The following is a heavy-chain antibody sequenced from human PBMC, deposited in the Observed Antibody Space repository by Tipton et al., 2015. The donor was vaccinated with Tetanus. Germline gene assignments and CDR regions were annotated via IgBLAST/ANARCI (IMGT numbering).Heavy chain of an antibody. CDR3: ARGSGWADF. CDR2: IYYSGNS. CDR1: GGSFRSGDHY. D-gene: IGHD6-19*01. Sequence: TLSLTCTVSGGSFRSGDHYWSWIRQPPGKGLEWIGYIYYSGNSDYNPSLKSRVTLSVDTSNNQFSLKLNSVTAADTAVYYCARGSGWADFWGQGTQVTVSS. J-gene: IGHJ4*02. V-gene: IGHV4-30-4*01.